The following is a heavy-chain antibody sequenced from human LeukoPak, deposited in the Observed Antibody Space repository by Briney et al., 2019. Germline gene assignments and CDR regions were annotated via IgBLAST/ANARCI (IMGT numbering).Heavy chain of an antibody. CDR2: ISYDGSNK. D-gene: IGHD2-2*01. CDR1: GFTFSSYA. J-gene: IGHJ4*02. Sequence: GGSLRPSCAASGFTFSSYAMHWVRQAPGKGLEWVAVISYDGSNKYYADSVKGRFTVSRDNSKNTLYLQMNSLRAEDTAVYYCARLIVVVPAATSDYWGQGTLVTVSS. V-gene: IGHV3-30*04. CDR3: ARLIVVVPAATSDY.